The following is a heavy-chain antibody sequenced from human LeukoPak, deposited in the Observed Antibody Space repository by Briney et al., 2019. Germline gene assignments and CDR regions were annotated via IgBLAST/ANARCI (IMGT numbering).Heavy chain of an antibody. Sequence: ASVKVSCKTSGYTFTGYYMHWVRQAPGQGLEWMGRIDPKSGGTNYAQRFQGRVTMTSDTSISTAYMELSRLTSDDTAVYYYARDSRVSGDYWGQGTLVTVSS. CDR1: GYTFTGYY. CDR2: IDPKSGGT. D-gene: IGHD2/OR15-2a*01. J-gene: IGHJ4*02. CDR3: ARDSRVSGDY. V-gene: IGHV1-2*06.